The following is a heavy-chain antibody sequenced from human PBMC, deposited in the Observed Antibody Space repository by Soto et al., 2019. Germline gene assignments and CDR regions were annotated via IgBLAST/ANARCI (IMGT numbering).Heavy chain of an antibody. Sequence: SETLSVTCAVYGGSFSGYYWSWIRQPPGKGLEWIGEINHSGSTNYNPSLKSRVTISVDTSKNQFSLKLSSVTAADTAVYYCARTNYYYYGMDVWGQGTTVTVSS. V-gene: IGHV4-34*01. CDR1: GGSFSGYY. J-gene: IGHJ6*02. CDR3: ARTNYYYYGMDV. CDR2: INHSGST.